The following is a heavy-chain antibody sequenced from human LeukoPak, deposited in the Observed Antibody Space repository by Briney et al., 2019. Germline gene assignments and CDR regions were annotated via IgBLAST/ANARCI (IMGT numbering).Heavy chain of an antibody. Sequence: PGGSLRLSCAASGFTFSSYWMSWVRQAPGKGLEWVANIKQDGSEKYYVDSVKGRFTISRDNAKNSLYLQMNSLRAEDTAVYYCARAIITIFGVVIIGPNAFDIWGQGTMVTVSS. V-gene: IGHV3-7*01. J-gene: IGHJ3*02. CDR1: GFTFSSYW. CDR2: IKQDGSEK. D-gene: IGHD3-3*01. CDR3: ARAIITIFGVVIIGPNAFDI.